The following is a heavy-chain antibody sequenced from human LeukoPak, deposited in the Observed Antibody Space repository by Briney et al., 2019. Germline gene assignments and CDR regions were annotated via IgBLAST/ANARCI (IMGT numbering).Heavy chain of an antibody. CDR1: GYTFTSYD. CDR3: ARPAAKLVDAFDI. D-gene: IGHD2-2*01. Sequence: ASMKVSCKASGYTFTSYDINWVRQATGQGLEWMGWMNPNSGNTGYAQKFQGRVTITRNTSISTAYMELSSLRSEDTAVYYCARPAAKLVDAFDIWGQGTMVTVSS. J-gene: IGHJ3*02. CDR2: MNPNSGNT. V-gene: IGHV1-8*03.